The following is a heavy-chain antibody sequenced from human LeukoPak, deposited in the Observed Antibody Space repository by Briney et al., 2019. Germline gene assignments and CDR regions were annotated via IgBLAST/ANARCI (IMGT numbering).Heavy chain of an antibody. D-gene: IGHD3-9*01. V-gene: IGHV5-51*01. J-gene: IGHJ5*02. CDR2: IYPGDSDT. Sequence: GEPLKISCKGSGYSFTSYSVGWARQMPGKGLEWMRIIYPGDSDTRYSPSFQAQVTISADKPISTAYLQWSSLKASDTAMYYCARGTISRDWFDPWRQGTLVTVSS. CDR1: GYSFTSYS. CDR3: ARGTISRDWFDP.